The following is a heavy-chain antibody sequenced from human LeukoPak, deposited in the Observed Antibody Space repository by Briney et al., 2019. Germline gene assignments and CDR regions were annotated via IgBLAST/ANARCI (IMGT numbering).Heavy chain of an antibody. CDR1: GYTFTGYY. V-gene: IGHV1-2*02. Sequence: ASVKISCKASGYTFTGYYMHWVRQAPGQGLEWMGWINPNSGGTNYAQKFQGRVTMTRDTSISTAYMELRSLRSDDTAVYYCARDKPFYDSSGYYYEPRDYWGQGTLVTVSS. D-gene: IGHD3-22*01. CDR2: INPNSGGT. J-gene: IGHJ4*02. CDR3: ARDKPFYDSSGYYYEPRDY.